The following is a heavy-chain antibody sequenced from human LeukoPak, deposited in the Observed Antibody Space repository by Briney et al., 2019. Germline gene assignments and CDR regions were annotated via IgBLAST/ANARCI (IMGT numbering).Heavy chain of an antibody. V-gene: IGHV4-34*01. CDR2: INHSGST. J-gene: IGHJ4*02. CDR1: GGSFSGYY. D-gene: IGHD5-24*01. CDR3: ARAGWLQFDYFDY. Sequence: SETLSLTCAVYGGSFSGYYWSWIRQPPGKGLEWIGEINHSGSTNYNPSLKSRVTISVDTSKNQFSLKLSSVTAADTAVYYCARAGWLQFDYFDYWGQGTLVSVSS.